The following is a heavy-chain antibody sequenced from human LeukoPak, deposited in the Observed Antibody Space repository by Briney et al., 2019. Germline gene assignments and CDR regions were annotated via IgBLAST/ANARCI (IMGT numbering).Heavy chain of an antibody. V-gene: IGHV1-58*02. CDR2: IVVGSGNT. Sequence: GTSVKVSCKASGFTFTSSAMQWVRQARGQRLEWIGWIVVGSGNTNYAQKFQERVTITRDMSTSTAYMELSSLRSEDTAVYYCAAVKAYCSGGSCYIKGFDLWGRGTLVTVSS. D-gene: IGHD2-15*01. J-gene: IGHJ2*01. CDR3: AAVKAYCSGGSCYIKGFDL. CDR1: GFTFTSSA.